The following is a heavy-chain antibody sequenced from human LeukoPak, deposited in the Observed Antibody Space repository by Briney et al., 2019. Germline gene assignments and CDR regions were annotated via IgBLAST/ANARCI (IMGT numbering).Heavy chain of an antibody. CDR3: ARVQITEVPAAIPTFIDY. D-gene: IGHD2-2*02. Sequence: SETLSLTCTVSGGSISSGGYYWSWIRHHPGNCLEWIGYIYYSGSTYSNPSLNSRATISVDTYKSQFSLKLSSVTAADTAVYYCARVQITEVPAAIPTFIDYWGQGTLVTVSS. V-gene: IGHV4-31*03. J-gene: IGHJ4*02. CDR2: IYYSGST. CDR1: GGSISSGGYY.